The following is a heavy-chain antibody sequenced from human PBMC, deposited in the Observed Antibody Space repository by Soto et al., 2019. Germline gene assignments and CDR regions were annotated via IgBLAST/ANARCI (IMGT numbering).Heavy chain of an antibody. J-gene: IGHJ6*02. D-gene: IGHD6-13*01. V-gene: IGHV1-58*01. Sequence: QMQLVQSGPEVKKPGTSVKVSCKASGFTFTSSAVQWVRQARGQRLEWIGWIVVGSGNTNYAQKFQERVTITRDMSTSTAYMELSSLRSEDTAVYYCAADSFAGENLRSPDSSSWYRGYYYYGMDVWGQGTTVTVSS. CDR1: GFTFTSSA. CDR2: IVVGSGNT. CDR3: AADSFAGENLRSPDSSSWYRGYYYYGMDV.